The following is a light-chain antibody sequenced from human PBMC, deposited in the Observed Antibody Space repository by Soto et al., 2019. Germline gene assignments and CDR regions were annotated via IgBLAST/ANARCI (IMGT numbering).Light chain of an antibody. CDR2: GAS. CDR1: QSVSSSY. Sequence: EIVLTQSPGTLSLSPGERATLSCRASQSVSSSYLAWYQQKPGQAPRLLISGASSRATGIPDRFSGSGSGTDFTLTISRLEPEDFAVDYCQQYGSSPPYTFGQGTKLEIK. J-gene: IGKJ2*01. CDR3: QQYGSSPPYT. V-gene: IGKV3-20*01.